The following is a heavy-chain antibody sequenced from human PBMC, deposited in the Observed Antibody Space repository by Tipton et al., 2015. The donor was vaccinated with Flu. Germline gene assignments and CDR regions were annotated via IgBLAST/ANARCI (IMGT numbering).Heavy chain of an antibody. CDR3: ARLTYYYGSGTSDY. CDR2: IYRSGST. Sequence: TLSLTCSVSGSSIGSDYYWGWIRQPPGKGLEWIGSIYRSGSTYYNPSLKSRVTISVDTSKTQFSLKLSSVTAADTAVYYCARLTYYYGSGTSDYWGQGTLVTVSS. CDR1: GSSIGSDYY. J-gene: IGHJ4*02. D-gene: IGHD3-10*01. V-gene: IGHV4-38-2*01.